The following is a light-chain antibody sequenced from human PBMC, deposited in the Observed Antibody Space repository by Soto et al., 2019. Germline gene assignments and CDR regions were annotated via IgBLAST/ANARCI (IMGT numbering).Light chain of an antibody. CDR3: QQYGSSPPHT. J-gene: IGKJ2*01. CDR1: QSVSSSY. CDR2: GAS. Sequence: EIVVTQSPGTLSLSPGERATLSCRASQSVSSSYLAWYQQKPGQAPRLLIYGASSRATGIPDRFSGSGSGTDFTLIISRLEPEDFAVYYCQQYGSSPPHTFGQGTKLEIK. V-gene: IGKV3-20*01.